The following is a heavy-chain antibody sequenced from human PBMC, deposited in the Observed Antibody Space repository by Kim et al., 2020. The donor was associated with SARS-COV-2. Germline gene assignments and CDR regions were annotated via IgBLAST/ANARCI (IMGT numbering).Heavy chain of an antibody. D-gene: IGHD3-22*01. CDR1: GFTFSSYW. V-gene: IGHV3-7*01. CDR2: IKQDGSEK. CDR3: ARDRGTYYYDSSGFNWFDP. J-gene: IGHJ5*02. Sequence: GGSLRLSCAASGFTFSSYWMSWVRQAPGKGLEWVANIKQDGSEKYYVDSVKGRFTISRDNAKNSLYLQMNSLRAEDTAVYYCARDRGTYYYDSSGFNWFDPWGQGTLVTVSS.